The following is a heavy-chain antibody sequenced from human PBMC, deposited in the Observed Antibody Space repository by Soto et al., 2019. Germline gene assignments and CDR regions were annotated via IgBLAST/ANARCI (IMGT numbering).Heavy chain of an antibody. CDR2: IIPIFGTA. D-gene: IGHD5-18*01. CDR3: ARDGYSYGYYYFDY. J-gene: IGHJ4*02. CDR1: GGTFSSYA. V-gene: IGHV1-69*13. Sequence: AVKVSCKASGGTFSSYAISWVRQAPGQGLEWMGGIIPIFGTANYAQKFQGRVTITADESTSTAYMELSSLRSEDTAVYYCARDGYSYGYYYFDYWGQGTLVTVSS.